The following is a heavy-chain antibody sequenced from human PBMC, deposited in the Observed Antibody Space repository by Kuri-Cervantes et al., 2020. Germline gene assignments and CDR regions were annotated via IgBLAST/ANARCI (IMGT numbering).Heavy chain of an antibody. CDR1: GFTFSSYD. CDR3: ARVRVPATAYYYYYYMDV. Sequence: LSLTCAASGFTFSSYDMHWVRQATGKGLEWVSAIGTAGDTYYPGSVKGRFTISRENAKNSLYLQMNSLRSEDTAVYYCARVRVPATAYYYYYYMDVWGKGTTVTVSS. D-gene: IGHD2-2*01. CDR2: IGTAGDT. J-gene: IGHJ6*03. V-gene: IGHV3-13*01.